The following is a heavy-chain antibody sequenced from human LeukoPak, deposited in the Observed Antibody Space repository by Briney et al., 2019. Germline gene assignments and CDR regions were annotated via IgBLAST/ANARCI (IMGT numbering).Heavy chain of an antibody. V-gene: IGHV4-34*01. Sequence: SETLSLTCAVYGGSFSGYYWSWIRQPPGKGLEWMGEINHSGSTNYNPSLKSRVTISVDTSKNQFSLKLSSVTAADTAVYYCARRGLYSSSWYGYFQHWGQGTLVTVSS. J-gene: IGHJ1*01. CDR2: INHSGST. D-gene: IGHD6-13*01. CDR3: ARRGLYSSSWYGYFQH. CDR1: GGSFSGYY.